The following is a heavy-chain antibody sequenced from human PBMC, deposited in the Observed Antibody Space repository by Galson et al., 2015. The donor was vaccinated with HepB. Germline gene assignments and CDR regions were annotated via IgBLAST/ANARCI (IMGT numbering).Heavy chain of an antibody. V-gene: IGHV1-69*13. CDR2: IIPMFNAI. J-gene: IGHJ5*02. Sequence: SVKVSCKASGDTFSRSTFTWVRQAPGQGLEWMGEIIPMFNAIDYAQKFQGRVTITADESTSTAHMELISLRSEDSAVYYCARGQYGSLSRRFSWFDPWGQGTLVTVSS. D-gene: IGHD6-19*01. CDR3: ARGQYGSLSRRFSWFDP. CDR1: GDTFSRST.